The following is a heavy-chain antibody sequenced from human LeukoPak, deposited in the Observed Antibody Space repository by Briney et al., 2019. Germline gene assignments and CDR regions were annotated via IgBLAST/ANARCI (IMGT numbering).Heavy chain of an antibody. J-gene: IGHJ6*02. D-gene: IGHD2-15*01. Sequence: GGSLRLSCAASKFTFSDYSMKWVRQAPGKGLEWLSYISRSSSPIYYADSVRGRFTISRDNAKNSLYLQMNSLRAEDTAVYYCAREVGPPGAMGVWGQGTTVTVSS. CDR2: ISRSSSPI. V-gene: IGHV3-48*04. CDR1: KFTFSDYS. CDR3: AREVGPPGAMGV.